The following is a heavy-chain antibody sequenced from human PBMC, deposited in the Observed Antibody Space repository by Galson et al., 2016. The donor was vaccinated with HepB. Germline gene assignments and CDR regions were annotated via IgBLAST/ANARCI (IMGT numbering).Heavy chain of an antibody. J-gene: IGHJ4*02. D-gene: IGHD5-24*01. Sequence: QSGAEVKKPGESPKISCTGSGYSFTNYWIGWVRQMPGKGLEWMGTITPGDSDTRYSQSFQGPVTNSTDKSISTAYLQWSTLKASDTAMYYCAGRVRRWLQSYYFDYWGQGTLVTVSS. CDR3: AGRVRRWLQSYYFDY. CDR2: ITPGDSDT. CDR1: GYSFTNYW. V-gene: IGHV5-51*01.